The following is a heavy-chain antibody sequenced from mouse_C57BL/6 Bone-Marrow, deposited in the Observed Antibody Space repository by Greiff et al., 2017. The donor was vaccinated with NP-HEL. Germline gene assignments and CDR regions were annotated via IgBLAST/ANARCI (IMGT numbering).Heavy chain of an antibody. J-gene: IGHJ3*01. Sequence: QVQLQQSGAELVKPGASVKISCKASGYAFSSYWMNWVKQRPGKGLEWIGQIYPGDGDTNYNGTFKDKASLTADKSSSPAYMQLRSLTAEDSAVYCCARGANWGRGTLVTVSA. CDR2: IYPGDGDT. CDR3: ARGAN. CDR1: GYAFSSYW. V-gene: IGHV1-80*01.